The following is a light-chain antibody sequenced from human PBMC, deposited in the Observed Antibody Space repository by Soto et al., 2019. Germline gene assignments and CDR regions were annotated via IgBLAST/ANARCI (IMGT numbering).Light chain of an antibody. Sequence: EIVLTRSPATLSLSPGERATLSCRASQNVNNYLIWYQQKPGQAPRLLISDASDRATGIPARFSGSGSGTDFTLTISGLESEDFAVYYCQQRARWPITFGQGTRLELK. J-gene: IGKJ5*01. CDR3: QQRARWPIT. CDR1: QNVNNY. CDR2: DAS. V-gene: IGKV3-11*01.